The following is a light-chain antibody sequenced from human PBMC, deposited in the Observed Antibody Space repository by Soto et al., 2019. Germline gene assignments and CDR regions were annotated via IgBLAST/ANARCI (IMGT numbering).Light chain of an antibody. CDR3: AAWDDSLNGAV. Sequence: QSVLTQPPSASRTPGQRVTISCSGSSSNIGSNTVNWFRQLPGTAPELLIYSNDQRPSGVPDRFSGSKSGTSASLAISGLQSEDEADYYCAAWDDSLNGAVFGGGTQLTVL. V-gene: IGLV1-44*01. CDR1: SSNIGSNT. CDR2: SND. J-gene: IGLJ7*01.